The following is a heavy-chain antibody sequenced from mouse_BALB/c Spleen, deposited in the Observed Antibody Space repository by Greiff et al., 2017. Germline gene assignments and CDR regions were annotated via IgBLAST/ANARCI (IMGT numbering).Heavy chain of an antibody. CDR1: GFTFTDYY. J-gene: IGHJ4*01. Sequence: VQLKESGGGLVQPGGSLRLSCATSGFTFTDYYMSWVRQPPGKALEWLGFIRNKANGYTTEYSASVKGRFTISRDNSQSILYLQMNTLRAEDSATYYCAREGIYYYGSSYAMDYWGQGTSVTVSS. D-gene: IGHD1-1*01. CDR3: AREGIYYYGSSYAMDY. CDR2: IRNKANGYTT. V-gene: IGHV7-3*02.